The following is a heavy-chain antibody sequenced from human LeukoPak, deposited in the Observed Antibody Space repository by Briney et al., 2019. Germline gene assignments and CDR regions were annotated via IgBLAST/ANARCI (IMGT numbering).Heavy chain of an antibody. CDR2: IYPRDGST. Sequence: ASVKVSCKASGYTFTSNYIHWVRQAPGQGLEWMGMIYPRDGSTSYAQKFQGRVTVTRDTSTSTVHMELSGLRSEDTAVYYCARDQEAFDYWGQGTLVTVSS. CDR1: GYTFTSNY. V-gene: IGHV1-46*01. J-gene: IGHJ4*02. CDR3: ARDQEAFDY.